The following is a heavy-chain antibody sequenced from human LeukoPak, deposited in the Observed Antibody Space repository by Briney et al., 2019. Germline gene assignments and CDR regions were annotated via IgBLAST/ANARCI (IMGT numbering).Heavy chain of an antibody. CDR1: GFTFSSLW. Sequence: PGGSLRLSCAASGFTFSSLWMHWVRQAPGKGLEWVSVIYSGGSTYYADSVKGRFTISRHNSKNTLYLQMNSLRAEDTAVYYCARGVGTRRDYNYWGQGTLVTVSS. CDR3: ARGVGTRRDYNY. CDR2: IYSGGST. V-gene: IGHV3-53*04. J-gene: IGHJ4*02. D-gene: IGHD4-4*01.